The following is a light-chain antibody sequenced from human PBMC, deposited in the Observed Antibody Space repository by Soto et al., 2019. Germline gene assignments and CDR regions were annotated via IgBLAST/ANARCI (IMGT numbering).Light chain of an antibody. V-gene: IGLV2-23*01. Sequence: QSVLTQPASVSGSPGQSITISCTGTSSDVGSYNFVSWYQQHPAKAPKLLIYEGSKRPSGVSNRFSGSKSGNTASLTISGLQPEDEADYYCCSYAGSSTWVFGGGTKLTVL. CDR3: CSYAGSSTWV. CDR2: EGS. J-gene: IGLJ2*01. CDR1: SSDVGSYNF.